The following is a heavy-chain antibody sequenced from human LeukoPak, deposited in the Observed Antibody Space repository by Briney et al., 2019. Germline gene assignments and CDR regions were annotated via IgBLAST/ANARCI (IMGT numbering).Heavy chain of an antibody. CDR1: GFTFSSYG. Sequence: GGSLRLSCAASGFTFSSYGMHWVRQAPGKGLEWVAVISHDGSNKYFADSVRGRFTISRDNSKNTLYLQMNSLRAEDTAVYYCAEGPTTILTGDDFDFWGQGTLVTVSS. J-gene: IGHJ4*02. D-gene: IGHD3-9*01. CDR3: AEGPTTILTGDDFDF. V-gene: IGHV3-30*18. CDR2: ISHDGSNK.